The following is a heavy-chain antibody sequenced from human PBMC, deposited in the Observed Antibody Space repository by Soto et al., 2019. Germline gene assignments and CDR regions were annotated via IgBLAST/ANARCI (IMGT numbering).Heavy chain of an antibody. Sequence: PGGSLRLSCAASGFTFSSYAMSWVHQAPGKGLEWVSAISGSGGSTYYADSVKGRFTLSRDNSKNTLYLRMNSLRAEDTAVYYCAKGDFISSWYSETVHYRMDVWGQGTTVTVSS. D-gene: IGHD6-13*01. CDR3: AKGDFISSWYSETVHYRMDV. J-gene: IGHJ6*02. CDR2: ISGSGGST. V-gene: IGHV3-23*01. CDR1: GFTFSSYA.